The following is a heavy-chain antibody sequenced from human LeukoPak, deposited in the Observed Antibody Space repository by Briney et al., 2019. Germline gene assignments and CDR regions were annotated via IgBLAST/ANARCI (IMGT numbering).Heavy chain of an antibody. Sequence: GGSLRLSCAASGFTFSNAWMSWVRQAPGKGLEWVSYISSSSSTIYYADSVKGRFTISRDNAKNSLYLQMNSLRAEDTAVYYCARDQRIADFDYWGQGTLVTVSS. D-gene: IGHD6-13*01. CDR3: ARDQRIADFDY. CDR2: ISSSSSTI. V-gene: IGHV3-48*01. J-gene: IGHJ4*02. CDR1: GFTFSNAW.